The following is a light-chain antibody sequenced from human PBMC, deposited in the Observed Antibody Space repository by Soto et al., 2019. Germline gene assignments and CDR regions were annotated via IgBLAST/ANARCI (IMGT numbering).Light chain of an antibody. CDR2: SNN. Sequence: QSVLTQPPSASGTPGQRVTLSCSGSSSNIGSNTVSWYQQLPGTAPKLLIYSNNQRPSGVPDRFSGSKSGTSASLAISGLQSEDEADYYCAAWDDSLSGFYVFGTGTKVTVL. CDR1: SSNIGSNT. CDR3: AAWDDSLSGFYV. V-gene: IGLV1-44*01. J-gene: IGLJ1*01.